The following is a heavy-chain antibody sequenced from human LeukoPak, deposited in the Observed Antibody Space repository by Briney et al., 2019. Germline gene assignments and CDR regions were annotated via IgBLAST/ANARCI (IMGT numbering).Heavy chain of an antibody. CDR2: IYHSGIT. D-gene: IGHD6-13*01. Sequence: KSSETLSLTCAVSGHSISSGHYWGWIRQPPGKGLEWIGSIYHSGITYYNPSLKSRVTISVDTSKNQFSLKLSSVTAADTAVYYCARDRVSSYYFDYWGQGTLVTVSS. J-gene: IGHJ4*02. V-gene: IGHV4-38-2*02. CDR3: ARDRVSSYYFDY. CDR1: GHSISSGHY.